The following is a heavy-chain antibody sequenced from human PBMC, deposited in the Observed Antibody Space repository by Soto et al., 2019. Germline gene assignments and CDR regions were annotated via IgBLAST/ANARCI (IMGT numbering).Heavy chain of an antibody. V-gene: IGHV1-18*01. CDR2: INGYNGNT. D-gene: IGHD3-16*01. CDR3: ARMGDVPYYYYGMDV. J-gene: IGHJ6*02. Sequence: QVQLVQSGAEVKKPGASVKVSCKASGYTFSTYGISWVRQAPGQGLEWMGWINGYNGNTNYAPKLQGRITMTTDTSTTTAYMELRSLRSDDTAVYYCARMGDVPYYYYGMDVWGQGTPVTVSS. CDR1: GYTFSTYG.